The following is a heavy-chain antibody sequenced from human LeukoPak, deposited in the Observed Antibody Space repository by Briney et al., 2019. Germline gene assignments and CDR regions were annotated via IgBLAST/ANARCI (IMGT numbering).Heavy chain of an antibody. CDR3: AKELYNYGDYGAEGLDV. CDR2: IWYDGSNK. Sequence: GRSLRLSCAASGFTFSSYGMHWVRQAPGKGLEWVAVIWYDGSNKYYADSVKGRFTISRDNSKITVYLQMNSLKAEDTAVYYCAKELYNYGDYGAEGLDVGGQGTTVTVS. D-gene: IGHD4-17*01. V-gene: IGHV3-33*06. CDR1: GFTFSSYG. J-gene: IGHJ6*02.